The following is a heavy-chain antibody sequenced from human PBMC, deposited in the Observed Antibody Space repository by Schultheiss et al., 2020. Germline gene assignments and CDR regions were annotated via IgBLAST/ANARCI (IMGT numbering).Heavy chain of an antibody. V-gene: IGHV4-31*03. Sequence: SETLSLTCTVSGGSISSSSYYWSWIRQPPGKRLEWIGDIYYSGSTYYNPSLKSRVTISVDTSKNQFSLKLSSVTAADTAVYYCARLDKTSRGASDYWGQGTLVNGYS. CDR3: ARLDKTSRGASDY. D-gene: IGHD3/OR15-3a*01. CDR1: GGSISSSSYY. J-gene: IGHJ4*02. CDR2: IYYSGST.